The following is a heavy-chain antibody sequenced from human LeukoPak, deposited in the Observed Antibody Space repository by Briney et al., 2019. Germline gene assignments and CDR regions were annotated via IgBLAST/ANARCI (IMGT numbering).Heavy chain of an antibody. CDR2: IKSDGSRT. J-gene: IGHJ6*02. CDR1: GFTFSSYW. CDR3: ARDSYYYDDRGSHYYGIDV. V-gene: IGHV3-74*01. Sequence: GRSLRLSCGASGFTFSSYWMHWVSQAPGKGLVWDSRIKSDGSRTDYADSAKGRFIISRDNAKNTLYLQMSSLRVEDTAVYYCARDSYYYDDRGSHYYGIDVWGHGTTVTVSS. D-gene: IGHD3-22*01.